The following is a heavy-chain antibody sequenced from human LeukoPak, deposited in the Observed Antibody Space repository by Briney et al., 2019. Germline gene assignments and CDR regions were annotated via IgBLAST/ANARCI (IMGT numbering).Heavy chain of an antibody. CDR2: ADVKVGKK. CDR3: TTLLVTFGGAVDF. D-gene: IGHD3-16*01. J-gene: IGHJ4*01. Sequence: ASVRVSCKVSADIPTELSIHWVRQAPGKGLEWMGGADVKVGKKIYAQKFQGRVTVAEDTSTETANLDLSSLTSDDTAMYYCTTLLVTFGGAVDFWGHGTPVTVSS. CDR1: ADIPTELS. V-gene: IGHV1-24*01.